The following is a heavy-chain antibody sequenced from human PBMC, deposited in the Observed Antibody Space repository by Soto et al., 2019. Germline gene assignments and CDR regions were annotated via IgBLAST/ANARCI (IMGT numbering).Heavy chain of an antibody. J-gene: IGHJ3*02. V-gene: IGHV4-39*01. CDR3: ARRAHITMVRGVIITVGAFDI. Sequence: PSETLSLTCTVSGGSISSSSYYWGWIRQPPGKGLEWIGSIYYSGSTYYNPSLKSRVTISVDTSKNQFSLRLSSVTAADTAVYYCARRAHITMVRGVIITVGAFDIWGQGIMVT. CDR1: GGSISSSSYY. CDR2: IYYSGST. D-gene: IGHD3-10*01.